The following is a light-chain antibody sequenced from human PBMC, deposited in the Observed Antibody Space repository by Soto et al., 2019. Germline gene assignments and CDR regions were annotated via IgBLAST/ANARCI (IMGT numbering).Light chain of an antibody. J-gene: IGLJ1*01. Sequence: QSVLTQPASVSGSPGQSITISCSGTTSDVGGYNYVSWYRQYPGKAPQLIIYDGSDRPSGVSNRFSGSKSGNTASLTISGLQADDEADHYCSSFTSTSTLEVFGTGTKLTVL. V-gene: IGLV2-14*01. CDR1: TSDVGGYNY. CDR3: SSFTSTSTLEV. CDR2: DGS.